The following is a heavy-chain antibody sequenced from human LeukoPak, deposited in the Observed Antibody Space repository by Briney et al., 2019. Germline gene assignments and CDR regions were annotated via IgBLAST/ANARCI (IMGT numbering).Heavy chain of an antibody. J-gene: IGHJ4*02. CDR2: IRSSSSYV. D-gene: IGHD5-12*01. Sequence: GGPLRLSCAASGFTFSNYYMSWVRQAPGKGLEWVSSIRSSSSYVYYADSVKGRFTISRDNAKNSLYLQMSGLRAEDTAVYYCARVSYRGYSGYDFDFWGQGTLVTVSS. CDR3: ARVSYRGYSGYDFDF. V-gene: IGHV3-21*01. CDR1: GFTFSNYY.